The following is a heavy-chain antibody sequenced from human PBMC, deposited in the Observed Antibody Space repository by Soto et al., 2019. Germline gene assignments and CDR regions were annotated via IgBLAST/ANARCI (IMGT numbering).Heavy chain of an antibody. CDR1: GYTFTSYD. D-gene: IGHD3-3*01. CDR3: ARGLNPEWLNYYYYYMDV. V-gene: IGHV1-8*01. Sequence: GASVKVSCKASGYTFTSYDINWVRQATGQGLEWMGWMNPNSGNTGYAQKFQGRVTMTRNTSISTAYMELSSLRSEDTAVYYCARGLNPEWLNYYYYYMDVWGKGTTVTVSS. CDR2: MNPNSGNT. J-gene: IGHJ6*03.